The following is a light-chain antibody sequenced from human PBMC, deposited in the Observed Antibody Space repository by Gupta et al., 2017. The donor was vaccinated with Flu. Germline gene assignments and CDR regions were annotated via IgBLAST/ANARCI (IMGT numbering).Light chain of an antibody. CDR1: QSISSW. J-gene: IGKJ1*01. CDR2: KAS. V-gene: IGKV1-5*03. CDR3: QQHNSYSWT. Sequence: DIRMTQSPSTLSASVGDRVTITCRASQSISSWLAWYQLKPGKAPKLLIYKASSLESGVPSRFSGSGSGTEFTLTISSLQPDDFATYYCQQHNSYSWTFGQGTKVEIK.